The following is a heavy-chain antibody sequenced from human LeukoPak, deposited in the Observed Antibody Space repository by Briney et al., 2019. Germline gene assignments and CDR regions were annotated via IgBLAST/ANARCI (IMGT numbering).Heavy chain of an antibody. J-gene: IGHJ4*02. CDR3: VKSSGWPDY. D-gene: IGHD6-19*01. V-gene: IGHV3-74*03. Sequence: GGSLRLSCAASGFTLSGSWMHWVRQAPGKGLLWVSRISSDGRGSNTMYADSVKGRFTISRDDAKNTLYLQMNSLRGEDTAVYYCVKSSGWPDYWGQGTLVTVSS. CDR1: GFTLSGSW. CDR2: ISSDGRGSNT.